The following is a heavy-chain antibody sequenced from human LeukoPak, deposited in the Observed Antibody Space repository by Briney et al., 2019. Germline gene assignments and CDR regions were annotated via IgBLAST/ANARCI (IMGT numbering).Heavy chain of an antibody. J-gene: IGHJ4*02. CDR3: AKHPRHCGGDCYSDFDS. V-gene: IGHV3-23*01. Sequence: GGSLRLSCAASGFTFNSYAMSWVRQAPGKGLEWVSAISGSGGTTNYPDSVNGRFTISRDNSKDTLFLQVNSLRVEDTAVYYCAKHPRHCGGDCYSDFDSWGQGTLVAVSS. CDR1: GFTFNSYA. CDR2: ISGSGGTT. D-gene: IGHD2-21*02.